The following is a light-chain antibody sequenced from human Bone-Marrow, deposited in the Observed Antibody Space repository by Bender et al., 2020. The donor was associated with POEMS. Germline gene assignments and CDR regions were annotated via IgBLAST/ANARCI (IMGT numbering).Light chain of an antibody. CDR3: SSYTSSRTCV. CDR1: SSDIGVYNY. V-gene: IGLV2-14*01. CDR2: DVS. Sequence: QSALTQPASVSGSPGQSITISRTGTSSDIGVYNYVSWYQQHPGKAPRLMIYDVSNWPSGVSTRFSGSKSGNTASLIISGLQAEDEADYYSSSYTSSRTCVFDGETKLTVL. J-gene: IGLJ3*02.